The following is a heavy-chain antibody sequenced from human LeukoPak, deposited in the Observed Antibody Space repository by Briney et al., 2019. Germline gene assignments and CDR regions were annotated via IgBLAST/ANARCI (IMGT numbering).Heavy chain of an antibody. Sequence: ASVKDSCQDSGGTLLRYAISWVRQAPGQGLEWMGGITPTFGIPHYAQKFQGGVTITADESTSTAYMELSSLRSEDTAVYCCARDLGRRYCSSTSCYFTEINWFDPWGQGTLVTVSS. CDR2: ITPTFGIP. D-gene: IGHD2-2*01. J-gene: IGHJ5*02. V-gene: IGHV1-69*13. CDR1: GGTLLRYA. CDR3: ARDLGRRYCSSTSCYFTEINWFDP.